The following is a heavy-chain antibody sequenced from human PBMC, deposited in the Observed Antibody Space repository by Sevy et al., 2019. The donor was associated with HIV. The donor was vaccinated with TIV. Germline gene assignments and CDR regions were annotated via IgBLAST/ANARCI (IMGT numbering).Heavy chain of an antibody. CDR3: ARQLVYCSGGSCKPGGWFDP. CDR1: GYTFTGYY. J-gene: IGHJ5*02. Sequence: ASVKVSCKASGYTFTGYYMHWVRQAPGQGLEWMGWINPNSGGTNYPQKFQGRVTMTRDTSISTAYMELSRLRSDDTAVYYSARQLVYCSGGSCKPGGWFDPWGQGTLVTVSS. V-gene: IGHV1-2*02. CDR2: INPNSGGT. D-gene: IGHD2-15*01.